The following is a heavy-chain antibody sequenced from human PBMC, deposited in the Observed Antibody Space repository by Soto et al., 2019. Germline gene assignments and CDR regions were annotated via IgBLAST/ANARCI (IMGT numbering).Heavy chain of an antibody. Sequence: PGGSLGLSCAGSGFTFRWFGMNWVRQAPGKGLEWVARISNDGSNEYYVDSVKGRFTISRDNSKNTLYLQMDSLRAEDTAVYYCAKGEVRGIIPSYFDYWGLGTLVIVSS. CDR2: ISNDGSNE. CDR1: GFTFRWFG. D-gene: IGHD3-10*01. J-gene: IGHJ4*02. CDR3: AKGEVRGIIPSYFDY. V-gene: IGHV3-30*18.